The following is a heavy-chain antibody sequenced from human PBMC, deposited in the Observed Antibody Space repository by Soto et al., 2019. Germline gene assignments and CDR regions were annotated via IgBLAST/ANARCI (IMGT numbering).Heavy chain of an antibody. J-gene: IGHJ4*02. CDR2: IYYSGST. CDR3: AREWIQPHYYFDY. Sequence: SETLSLTCTVSGGSISSSSYYWGWIRQPPGKGLEWIGSIYYSGSTYYNPSLKSRVTISVDTSKNQFSLKLSSVTAADTAVYYCAREWIQPHYYFDYWGQGTLVTVSS. CDR1: GGSISSSSYY. V-gene: IGHV4-39*02. D-gene: IGHD5-18*01.